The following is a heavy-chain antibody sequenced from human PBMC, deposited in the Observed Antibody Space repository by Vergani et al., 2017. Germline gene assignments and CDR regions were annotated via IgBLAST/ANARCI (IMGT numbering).Heavy chain of an antibody. CDR1: GFTFSSYG. CDR2: ISYDGSNK. Sequence: QVQLVESGGGVVQPGRSLRLSCAASGFTFSSYGMHWVRQAPGKGLEWVAVISYDGSNKYYADSVKGRFTISRDNSKNTLYLQMNSLRAEDTAVYYCATKKISRRGVRYYYYYMDVWGKGTTVTVSS. CDR3: ATKKISRRGVRYYYYYMDV. D-gene: IGHD3-3*02. J-gene: IGHJ6*03. V-gene: IGHV3-30*03.